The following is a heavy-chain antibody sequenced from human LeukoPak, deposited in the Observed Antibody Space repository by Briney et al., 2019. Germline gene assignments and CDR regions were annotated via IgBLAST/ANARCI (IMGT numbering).Heavy chain of an antibody. V-gene: IGHV4-34*01. J-gene: IGHJ6*02. CDR3: ARAGRIAAAATYYYYGMDV. D-gene: IGHD6-13*01. CDR2: INHSGST. Sequence: SETLSPTCAVYGGSFSGYYWSWIRQPPGKGLEWIGEINHSGSTNYNPSLKSRVTISVDASKNQFSLKLSSVTAADTAVYYCARAGRIAAAATYYYYGMDVWGQGTTVTVSS. CDR1: GGSFSGYY.